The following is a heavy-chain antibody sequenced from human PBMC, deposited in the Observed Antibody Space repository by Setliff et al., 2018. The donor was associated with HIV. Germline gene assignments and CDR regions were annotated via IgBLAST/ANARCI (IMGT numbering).Heavy chain of an antibody. CDR1: GYTFTGYY. CDR2: INPNSGGT. CDR3: ARVGERWLQFYYFDN. Sequence: ASVKVSCKASGYTFTGYYMHWVRQAPGQGLEWMGRINPNSGGTSYAQKFQGRVTMTRGTSTGTVYMELRSLRSEDTAVYYCARVGERWLQFYYFDNWGQGTLVTVSS. V-gene: IGHV1-2*06. J-gene: IGHJ4*02. D-gene: IGHD5-12*01.